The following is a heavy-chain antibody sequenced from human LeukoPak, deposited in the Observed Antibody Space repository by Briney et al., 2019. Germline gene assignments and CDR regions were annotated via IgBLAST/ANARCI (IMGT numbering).Heavy chain of an antibody. CDR2: FDPEDGET. D-gene: IGHD2-2*01. CDR1: GYTLTELS. Sequence: ASVKVSCKVSGYTLTELSMHWVRQAPGKGLEWMGGFDPEDGETIYAQKFQGRVTMTEDTSTDTAYMELSSLRAEDTAVYYCARGTSWPYYYYYYMDVWGKGTTVTISS. J-gene: IGHJ6*03. V-gene: IGHV1-24*01. CDR3: ARGTSWPYYYYYYMDV.